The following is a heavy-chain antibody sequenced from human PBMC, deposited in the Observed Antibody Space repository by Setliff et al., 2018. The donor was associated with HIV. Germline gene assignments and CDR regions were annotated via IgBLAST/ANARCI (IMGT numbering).Heavy chain of an antibody. V-gene: IGHV4-61*02. CDR3: AVRRYYDSTGYYDY. CDR2: ISTSGST. D-gene: IGHD3-22*01. J-gene: IGHJ4*02. Sequence: SETLSLTCTVSGDSISSGFYYWSWIRQPAGKGLEWIGRISTSGSTNYNPSLKSRVTISVDKSKNQFSLKLTSVTAADTAVYYCAVRRYYDSTGYYDYWGQGTLVTVS. CDR1: GDSISSGFYY.